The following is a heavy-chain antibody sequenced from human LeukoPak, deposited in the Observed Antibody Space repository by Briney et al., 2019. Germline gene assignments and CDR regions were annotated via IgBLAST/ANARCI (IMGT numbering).Heavy chain of an antibody. CDR2: FDPEDGET. CDR1: GYTLTELS. J-gene: IGHJ4*02. CDR3: AATNWSYFDY. Sequence: ASVKVSCEVSGYTLTELSMRWVRQAPGKGLEWMGGFDPEDGETIYAQKFQGRVTMTEDTSTDTAYMELSSLRSEDTAVYYCAATNWSYFDYWGQGTLVTVSS. V-gene: IGHV1-24*01. D-gene: IGHD1-1*01.